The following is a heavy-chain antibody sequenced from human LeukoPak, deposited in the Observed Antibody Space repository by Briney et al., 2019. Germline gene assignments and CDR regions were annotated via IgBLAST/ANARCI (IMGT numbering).Heavy chain of an antibody. CDR3: ARAKYYYDSSGYF. V-gene: IGHV3-11*04. CDR1: GFTFSDYY. J-gene: IGHJ4*02. CDR2: ISSSGSTI. Sequence: GGSLRLSCAAPGFTFSDYYMSWIRQAPGKGLEWVSYISSSGSTIYYADSVKGRFTFSRDNAKNSLYLQMNSLRAEDTAVYYCARAKYYYDSSGYFWGQGTLVTVSS. D-gene: IGHD3-22*01.